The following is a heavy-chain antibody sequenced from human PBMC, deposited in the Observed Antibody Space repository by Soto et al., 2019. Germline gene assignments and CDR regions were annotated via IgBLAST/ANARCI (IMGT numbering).Heavy chain of an antibody. CDR1: GGSISSGGYY. J-gene: IGHJ5*02. CDR3: ARGYNWNYAWFDP. CDR2: IYYSGST. Sequence: SETLSLTCTVSGGSISSGGYYWSWIRQHPGKGLEWIGYIYYSGSTYYNPSLKSRVTISVDTSKNQFSLKLSSVTAADTAVYYCARGYNWNYAWFDPWGQGTLVTVSS. D-gene: IGHD1-7*01. V-gene: IGHV4-31*03.